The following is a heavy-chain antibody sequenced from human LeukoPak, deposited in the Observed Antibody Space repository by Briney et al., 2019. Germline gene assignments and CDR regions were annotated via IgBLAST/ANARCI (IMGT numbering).Heavy chain of an antibody. V-gene: IGHV1-2*02. CDR3: ARESYCSTPSCSHDY. J-gene: IGHJ4*02. CDR2: INSNSGDT. D-gene: IGHD2-2*01. CDR1: GYTFTDYY. Sequence: ASVRVSCKASGYTFTDYYMHWGRQAPGQGREWMGWINSNSGDTNYAQNFQGRVTMTRDTSISTAYLELSRLRSDDTAVYYCARESYCSTPSCSHDYWGQGTLVTVSS.